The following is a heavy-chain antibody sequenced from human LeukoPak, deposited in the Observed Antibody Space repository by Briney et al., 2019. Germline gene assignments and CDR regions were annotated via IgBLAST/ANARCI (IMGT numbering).Heavy chain of an antibody. D-gene: IGHD6-19*01. J-gene: IGHJ6*02. Sequence: SETLSLTCTVSGGSISSSSYYWGWIRQPPGEGLEWIGSIYYSGSAYYNPPRKSRVTISVDTSKNQFSLKLSAVTPTAPAVYYCARHIPPYSGGWLELEGYYGMDVGGQGTTVTVSS. V-gene: IGHV4-39*01. CDR1: GGSISSSSYY. CDR3: ARHIPPYSGGWLELEGYYGMDV. CDR2: IYYSGSA.